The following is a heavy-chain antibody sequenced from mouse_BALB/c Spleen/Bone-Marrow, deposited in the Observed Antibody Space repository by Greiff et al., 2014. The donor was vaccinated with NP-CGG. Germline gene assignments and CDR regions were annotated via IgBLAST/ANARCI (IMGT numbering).Heavy chain of an antibody. D-gene: IGHD3-1*01. J-gene: IGHJ2*01. CDR1: GYTFSNYW. V-gene: IGHV1-5*01. CDR2: IHPGNSDT. Sequence: VQLKEAGTVLARPGAAGKMSCKASGYTFSNYWMHWIKQRPGQGLGWIGTIHPGNSDTTYNQKFKGKAKLTAVTSTSTAYMELSSLTNEDSAVYYCTTLARNNFDYWGQGTTLTVSS. CDR3: TTLARNNFDY.